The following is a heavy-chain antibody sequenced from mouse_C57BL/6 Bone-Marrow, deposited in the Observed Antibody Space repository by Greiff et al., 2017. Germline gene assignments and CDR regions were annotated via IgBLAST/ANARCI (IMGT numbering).Heavy chain of an antibody. V-gene: IGHV1-75*01. CDR2: IFPGSGST. Sequence: VKLMESGPELVKPGASVKISCKASGYTFTDYYINWVKQRPGQGIEWIGWIFPGSGSTYYNEKFKGKATITVDKSSSTAYMLLSILTSEDSAVYFCARLPAPWFAYWGQGTLVTVSA. J-gene: IGHJ3*01. CDR3: ARLPAPWFAY. CDR1: GYTFTDYY.